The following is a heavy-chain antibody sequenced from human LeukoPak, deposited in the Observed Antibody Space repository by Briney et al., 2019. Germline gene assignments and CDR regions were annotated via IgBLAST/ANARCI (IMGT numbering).Heavy chain of an antibody. Sequence: PGGSLRLSCAASGFTFDDYAMHWVRQAPGKGLEWVSGISWNSGSIGYADSVKGRFTISRDNAKNSLYLQMNSLRAEDTALYYCAKDLSGYGGNTGHFDYWGQGTLVTVSS. J-gene: IGHJ4*02. CDR2: ISWNSGSI. CDR3: AKDLSGYGGNTGHFDY. V-gene: IGHV3-9*01. CDR1: GFTFDDYA. D-gene: IGHD4-23*01.